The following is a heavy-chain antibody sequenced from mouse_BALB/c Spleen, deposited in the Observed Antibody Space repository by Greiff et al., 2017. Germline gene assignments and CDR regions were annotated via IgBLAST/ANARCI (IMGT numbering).Heavy chain of an antibody. CDR1: GFTFSSFG. D-gene: IGHD2-4*01. CDR2: ISSGSSTI. CDR3: ARWTIDYDFDY. J-gene: IGHJ2*01. V-gene: IGHV5-17*02. Sequence: DVMLVESGGGLVQPGGSRKLSCAASGFTFSSFGMHWVRQAPEKGLEWVAYISSGSSTIYYADTVKGRFTISRDNPKNTLFLQMTSLRSEDTAMYYCARWTIDYDFDYWGQGTTLTVSS.